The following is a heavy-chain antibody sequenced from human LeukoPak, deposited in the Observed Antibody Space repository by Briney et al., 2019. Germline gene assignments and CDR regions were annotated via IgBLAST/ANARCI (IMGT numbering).Heavy chain of an antibody. J-gene: IGHJ3*02. V-gene: IGHV4-59*01. CDR3: ARVGYYDILTGLTGGNAFDI. CDR2: IYYSGST. Sequence: PSETLSLTCTVSGGSISSYYWSWIRQPPGKGLEWIGYIYYSGSTNYNPSLKSRVTISVDTSKNQFSLKLTSVTAADTAVYYCARVGYYDILTGLTGGNAFDIWGQGTMVTVSS. CDR1: GGSISSYY. D-gene: IGHD3-9*01.